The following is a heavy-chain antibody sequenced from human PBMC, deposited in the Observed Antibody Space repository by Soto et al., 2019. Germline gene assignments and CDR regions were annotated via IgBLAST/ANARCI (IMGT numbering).Heavy chain of an antibody. CDR2: IKSKTDGGTT. V-gene: IGHV3-15*01. D-gene: IGHD3-16*01. Sequence: GGSLRLSCAASGFTFSNAWMSWVRQAPGKGLEWVGRIKSKTDGGTTDYAAPVKGRFTISRDDSKNTLYLQMNSLKTEDTAVYYCTTGGGGGIRPDYYMDVWGKGTTVTVSS. CDR1: GFTFSNAW. CDR3: TTGGGGGIRPDYYMDV. J-gene: IGHJ6*03.